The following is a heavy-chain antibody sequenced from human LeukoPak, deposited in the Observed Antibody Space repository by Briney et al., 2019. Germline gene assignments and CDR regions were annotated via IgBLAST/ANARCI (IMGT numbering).Heavy chain of an antibody. V-gene: IGHV3-23*01. Sequence: PGGSLRLSCAASGFTFSNYAMSWVRQAPGKGLEWVSAISGSGGSTYYADSVKGRFTISRDKSKNTLYLQMNSLRAEDTAVYHCAKETYYYGSGTKNFDYWGQGTLVTVSS. CDR1: GFTFSNYA. CDR2: ISGSGGST. CDR3: AKETYYYGSGTKNFDY. J-gene: IGHJ4*02. D-gene: IGHD3-10*01.